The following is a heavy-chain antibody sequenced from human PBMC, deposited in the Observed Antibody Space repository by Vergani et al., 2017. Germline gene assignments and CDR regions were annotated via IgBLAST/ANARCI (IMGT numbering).Heavy chain of an antibody. CDR1: GYTFTGYY. Sequence: QVQLVQSGAEVKKPGASVKVSCKASGYTFTGYYMHWVRQAPGQGLEWMGWINPNSGGTNYAQKFQGRVTMTRDTSISTAYMELSRLRSDDTAVYYCARMSSRDVYGDLHDAFDIWGQGTMVTVSS. V-gene: IGHV1-2*02. D-gene: IGHD4-17*01. J-gene: IGHJ3*02. CDR2: INPNSGGT. CDR3: ARMSSRDVYGDLHDAFDI.